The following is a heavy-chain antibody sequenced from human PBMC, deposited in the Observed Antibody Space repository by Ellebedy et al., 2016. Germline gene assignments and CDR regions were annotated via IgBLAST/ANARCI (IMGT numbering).Heavy chain of an antibody. Sequence: ASVKVSXXASGYTFTGYYMHWVRQAPGQGLEWMGWINPNSGGTNYAQKFQGRVTMTRDTSISTAYMELSRLRSDDTAVYYCARIGLRFLEWFPFDYWGQGTLVTVSS. CDR2: INPNSGGT. D-gene: IGHD3-3*01. V-gene: IGHV1-2*02. J-gene: IGHJ4*02. CDR3: ARIGLRFLEWFPFDY. CDR1: GYTFTGYY.